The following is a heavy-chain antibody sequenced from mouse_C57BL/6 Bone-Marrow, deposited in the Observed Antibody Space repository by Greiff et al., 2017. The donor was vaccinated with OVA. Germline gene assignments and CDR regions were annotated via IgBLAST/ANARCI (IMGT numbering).Heavy chain of an antibody. V-gene: IGHV5-4*03. CDR1: GFTFRSYA. J-gene: IGHJ2*01. CDR2: ISDGGSYT. D-gene: IGHD1-1*01. CDR3: ARALTTGGGDY. Sequence: DVKLVESGGGLVKPGGSLKLSCAASGFTFRSYAMSWVRQTPEKRLEWVATISDGGSYTYYPDNVKGRFTISRDNAKNNLYLQMSHLKSEDTAMYYCARALTTGGGDYWGQGTTLTVSS.